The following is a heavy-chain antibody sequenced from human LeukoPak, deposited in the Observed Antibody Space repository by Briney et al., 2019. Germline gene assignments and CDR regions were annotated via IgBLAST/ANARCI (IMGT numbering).Heavy chain of an antibody. Sequence: ASVKVSCKASGYTFTSYGISWVRQAPGQGLEWMGWISAYNGNTNYAQKLQGRVTMTTDTSTSTAYMELRSPRSDDTAVYYCARDSGSYSYGYFDYWGQGTLVTVSS. CDR1: GYTFTSYG. J-gene: IGHJ4*02. CDR2: ISAYNGNT. CDR3: ARDSGSYSYGYFDY. D-gene: IGHD5-18*01. V-gene: IGHV1-18*01.